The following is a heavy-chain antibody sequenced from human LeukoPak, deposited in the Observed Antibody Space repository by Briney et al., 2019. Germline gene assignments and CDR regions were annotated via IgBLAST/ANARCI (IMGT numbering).Heavy chain of an antibody. CDR2: IRYDGSNK. V-gene: IGHV3-30*02. D-gene: IGHD1-26*01. Sequence: GGSLRLSCAASGFSFSSYAMHWVRQAPGRGLEWVAFIRYDGSNKYYADSVRGRFTISRENSKHTLYLKMNSRRAEDTAVYYCAKIVGGIDYWGQGTLVTVSS. CDR1: GFSFSSYA. CDR3: AKIVGGIDY. J-gene: IGHJ4*02.